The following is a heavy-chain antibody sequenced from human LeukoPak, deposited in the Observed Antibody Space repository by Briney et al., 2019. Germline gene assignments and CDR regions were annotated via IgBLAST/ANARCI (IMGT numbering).Heavy chain of an antibody. CDR2: IYSGGGT. D-gene: IGHD5/OR15-5a*01. J-gene: IGHJ6*02. V-gene: IGHV3-53*01. CDR1: GFTFNDAW. CDR3: ASRLRDYYYGLDV. Sequence: GGSLRLSCAASGFTFNDAWMNWVRQAPGKGLEWVSLIYSGGGTFYADSVKGRFTISRDNSGSTLYLQMNSLRAEDTAIYYCASRLRDYYYGLDVWGQGTTVTVSS.